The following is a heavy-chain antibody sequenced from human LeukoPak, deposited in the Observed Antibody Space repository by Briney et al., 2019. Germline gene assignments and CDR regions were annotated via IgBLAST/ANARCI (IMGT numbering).Heavy chain of an antibody. J-gene: IGHJ5*02. CDR2: IYYSGST. D-gene: IGHD7-27*01. Sequence: SETLSLTCTVSGGSISSYYWGWIRQPPGKGLEWIGSIYYSGSTYYNPSLKSRVTISVDTSKNQFSLKLSSVTAADTAVYYCARPRPNWVNWFDPWGQGTLVTVSS. CDR1: GGSISSYY. CDR3: ARPRPNWVNWFDP. V-gene: IGHV4-39*01.